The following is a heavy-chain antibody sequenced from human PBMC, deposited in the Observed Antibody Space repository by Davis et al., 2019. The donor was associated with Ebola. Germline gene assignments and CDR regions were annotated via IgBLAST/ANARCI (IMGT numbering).Heavy chain of an antibody. J-gene: IGHJ4*02. D-gene: IGHD1-26*01. CDR3: ARAQVGATWGAFDY. CDR1: GFSLSTSGMR. V-gene: IGHV2-70*04. CDR2: IDWDDDK. Sequence: SGPTLVKPTQTLTLTCTFSGFSLSTSGMRVSWIRQPPGKALEWLARIDWDDDKFYSTSLKTRLTISKDTSKNQVVLTMTNMDPVDTATYYCARAQVGATWGAFDYWGQGTLVTVSS.